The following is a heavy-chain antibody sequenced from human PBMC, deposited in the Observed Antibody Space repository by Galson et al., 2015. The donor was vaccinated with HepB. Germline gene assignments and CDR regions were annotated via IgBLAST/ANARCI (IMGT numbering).Heavy chain of an antibody. D-gene: IGHD2-2*02. J-gene: IGHJ6*03. Sequence: SLRLSCAASGFNFNSYSMNWVRQAPGKGLEWVSFTTNSGSYIYYADSVKGRFTISRDNAKSSLYLQMTSLRADDTAIYYCARVGYCSSTNCFTGDYMDVWGEGTTVTVSS. CDR1: GFNFNSYS. CDR3: ARVGYCSSTNCFTGDYMDV. V-gene: IGHV3-21*01. CDR2: TTNSGSYI.